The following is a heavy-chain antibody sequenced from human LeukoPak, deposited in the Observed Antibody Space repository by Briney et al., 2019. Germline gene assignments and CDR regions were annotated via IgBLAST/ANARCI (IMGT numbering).Heavy chain of an antibody. J-gene: IGHJ4*02. D-gene: IGHD3-22*01. V-gene: IGHV3-9*01. Sequence: GGSLRLSCAASGFTFDDYAMHWVRQAPGKGLDWVSGISWNSGSIGYADSVKGRFTISRDNAKNSLYLEMNSLRAEDTALYYCAKGRVVITSAFDYWGQGTLVTVSS. CDR2: ISWNSGSI. CDR3: AKGRVVITSAFDY. CDR1: GFTFDDYA.